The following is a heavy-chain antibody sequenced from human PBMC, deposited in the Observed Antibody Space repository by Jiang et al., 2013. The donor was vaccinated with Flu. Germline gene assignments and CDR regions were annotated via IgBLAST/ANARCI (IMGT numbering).Heavy chain of an antibody. CDR3: AKDRDCSGGSCYSDPWYYYGMDV. Sequence: QLLESGGGVVQPGGSLRLSCAASGFTFSSYGMHWVRQAPGKGPEWVAFIRYDGSNKYYADSVKGRFTISRDNSKNTLYLQMNSLRAEDTAVYYCAKDRDCSGGSCYSDPWYYYGMDVWGQGTTVTVSS. D-gene: IGHD2-15*01. V-gene: IGHV3-30*02. CDR2: IRYDGSNK. CDR1: GFTFSSYG. J-gene: IGHJ6*02.